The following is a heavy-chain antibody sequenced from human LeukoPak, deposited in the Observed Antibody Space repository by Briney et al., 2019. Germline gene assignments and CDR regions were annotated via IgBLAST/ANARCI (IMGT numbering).Heavy chain of an antibody. CDR2: INAGNGNT. D-gene: IGHD1-26*01. CDR1: GYTFTSYA. CDR3: ASLYSGSYILAFDI. J-gene: IGHJ3*02. Sequence: ASVKVSCKAFGYTFTSYAMHWVRQAPRQRLEWMGWINAGNGNTKYSQKFQGRVTITRDTSASTAYMELSSLRSEDTAVYYCASLYSGSYILAFDIWGQGTMVTVSS. V-gene: IGHV1-3*01.